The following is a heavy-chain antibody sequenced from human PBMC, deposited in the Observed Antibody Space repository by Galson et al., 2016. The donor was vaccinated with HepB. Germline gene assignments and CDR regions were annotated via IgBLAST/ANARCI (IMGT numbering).Heavy chain of an antibody. D-gene: IGHD3-22*01. V-gene: IGHV4-39*01. CDR2: IYYSGTT. Sequence: ETLSLTCTVSGGSISSSSYYWGWIRQPPGKGLEWIGSIYYSGTTYYNPSLKSRVTTSVDTSKNQFSLKLSSVTAADTAVYYCASHHYYDSSGYYYGLGYWGQGTLVTVSS. CDR1: GGSISSSSYY. J-gene: IGHJ4*02. CDR3: ASHHYYDSSGYYYGLGY.